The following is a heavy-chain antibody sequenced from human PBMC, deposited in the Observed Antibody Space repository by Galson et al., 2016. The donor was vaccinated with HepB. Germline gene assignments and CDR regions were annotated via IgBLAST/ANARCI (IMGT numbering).Heavy chain of an antibody. CDR3: TKIGRDYYFEN. J-gene: IGHJ4*02. D-gene: IGHD2-21*02. V-gene: IGHV3-23*01. Sequence: SLRLSCAASGFTFSTYDMRWVRRGPGKGLQWVSAISGDGIYTYYSDSVKGRFTIYRDNSKNTVYLQMNGLRAEDTAVYYCTKIGRDYYFENWGQGALVTVSS. CDR1: GFTFSTYD. CDR2: ISGDGIYT.